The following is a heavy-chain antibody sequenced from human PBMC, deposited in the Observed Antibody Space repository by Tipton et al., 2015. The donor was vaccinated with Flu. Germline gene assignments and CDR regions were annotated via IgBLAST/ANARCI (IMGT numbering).Heavy chain of an antibody. CDR2: INHSGST. Sequence: LRLSCTVSGGSISSSSYYWGWIRQPPGKGLEWIGEINHSGSTNYNPSLKSRVTISVDTSKNQFSLKLSSVTAADTAVYYCARGRLRRYYDSSGYALRYWGQGTLVTVSS. CDR1: GGSISSSSYY. D-gene: IGHD3-22*01. CDR3: ARGRLRRYYDSSGYALRY. V-gene: IGHV4-39*07. J-gene: IGHJ4*02.